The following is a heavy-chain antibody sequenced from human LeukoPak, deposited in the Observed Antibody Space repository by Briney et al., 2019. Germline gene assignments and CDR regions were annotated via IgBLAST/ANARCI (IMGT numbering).Heavy chain of an antibody. CDR3: TPFSKLLWEFDP. D-gene: IGHD1-26*01. V-gene: IGHV3-15*01. Sequence: PGGSLRLSCAASGFLFSNAWMNWVRQAPGKGLEWVGRIKSKTDGGTTDYAAPVKGRFTISRDDSKNTLYLQMNSLKTEDTAVYYCTPFSKLLWEFDPWGQGTLVTVSS. J-gene: IGHJ5*02. CDR1: GFLFSNAW. CDR2: IKSKTDGGTT.